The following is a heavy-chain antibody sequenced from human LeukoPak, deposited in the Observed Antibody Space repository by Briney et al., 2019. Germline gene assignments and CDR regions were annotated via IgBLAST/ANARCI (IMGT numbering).Heavy chain of an antibody. CDR1: GYTFTSYG. CDR2: ISPYNGNT. V-gene: IGHV1-18*01. CDR3: ARQHSSGYYSPHYYYGMDV. J-gene: IGHJ6*02. D-gene: IGHD3-22*01. Sequence: ASVKVSCKASGYTFTSYGITWVRQALGQGLEWMGWISPYNGNTNYAQNLQGRVTMTTETSTSTAYMELRSLRSDDTAVYYCARQHSSGYYSPHYYYGMDVWGQGTTVTVSS.